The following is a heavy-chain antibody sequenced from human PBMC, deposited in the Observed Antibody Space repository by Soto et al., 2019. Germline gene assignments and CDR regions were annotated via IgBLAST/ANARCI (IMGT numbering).Heavy chain of an antibody. J-gene: IGHJ5*02. Sequence: GSGPTLVNPTQTLTLTCTFSGFSLSTSGMCVSWIRQPPGKALEWLALIDWDDDKYYSTSLKTRLTISKDTSKNQVVLTMTNMDPVDTATYYCARTAYSSSWYDSWFDPWGQGTLVTVSS. D-gene: IGHD6-13*01. CDR2: IDWDDDK. CDR1: GFSLSTSGMC. V-gene: IGHV2-70*01. CDR3: ARTAYSSSWYDSWFDP.